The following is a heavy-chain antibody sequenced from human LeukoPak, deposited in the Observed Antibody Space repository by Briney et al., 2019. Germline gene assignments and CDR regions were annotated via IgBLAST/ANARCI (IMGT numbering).Heavy chain of an antibody. Sequence: ASVKVSCKASGYTFTAYYMHWVRQAPGQGLEWMGWINPNSGGTNYAQKFQGRVTMTRDTSISTAYMELSRLRSDDTAVYYCARAGYGDSFYFDYWGQGTLVTVSS. CDR2: INPNSGGT. J-gene: IGHJ4*02. CDR1: GYTFTAYY. CDR3: ARAGYGDSFYFDY. V-gene: IGHV1-2*02. D-gene: IGHD4-17*01.